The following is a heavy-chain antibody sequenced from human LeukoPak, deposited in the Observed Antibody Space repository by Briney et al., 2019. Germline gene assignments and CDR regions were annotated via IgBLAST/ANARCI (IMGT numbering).Heavy chain of an antibody. V-gene: IGHV3-23*01. J-gene: IGHJ5*02. D-gene: IGHD3-3*01. Sequence: GGSLRLSCAASGFTFNNYAMSWVRQAPGKGLEWVSSVCPSGASPFYADSVKGRFTISRDIPKNTLYLQMNSLRAEDTATYFCAKGGIKRFGMVPDWFDPWGQGTLVTVSS. CDR1: GFTFNNYA. CDR3: AKGGIKRFGMVPDWFDP. CDR2: VCPSGASP.